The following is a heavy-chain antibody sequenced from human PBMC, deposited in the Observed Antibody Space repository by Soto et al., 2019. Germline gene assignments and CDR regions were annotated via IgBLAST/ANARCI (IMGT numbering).Heavy chain of an antibody. Sequence: ASVKVSCKTPGYTFTGYYMHWVRQAPGQGLEWMGWINPNSGGTNYAQKFQGWVNMTRDTSISTAYMELSRLRSDDTAEYYSARRGISTDCYHFDYWGQGTLVTVSS. CDR3: ARRGISTDCYHFDY. J-gene: IGHJ4*02. D-gene: IGHD2-2*01. V-gene: IGHV1-2*04. CDR2: INPNSGGT. CDR1: GYTFTGYY.